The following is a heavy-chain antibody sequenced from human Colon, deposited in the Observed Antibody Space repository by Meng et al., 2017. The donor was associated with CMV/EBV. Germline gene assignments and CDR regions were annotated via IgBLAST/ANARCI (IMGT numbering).Heavy chain of an antibody. V-gene: IGHV1-8*01. J-gene: IGHJ5*02. CDR3: ARKSPFVPPLTVQSRDNWFDT. CDR1: GYTFTSHD. Sequence: ASVKVSCKASGYTFTSHDIHWVRQATGQGLEWMGWMNPNTGNTAYAQKFQGRVTMTRNTSISTAYMELSSLRSEDTAIYYCARKSPFVPPLTVQSRDNWFDTWGQGTLVTVSS. CDR2: MNPNTGNT. D-gene: IGHD1-1*01.